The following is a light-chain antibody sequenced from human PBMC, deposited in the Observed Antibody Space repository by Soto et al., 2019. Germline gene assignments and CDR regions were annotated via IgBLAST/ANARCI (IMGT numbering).Light chain of an antibody. V-gene: IGKV3-15*01. Sequence: EIVMTQSPATLSVSPGERATLSCRASQSVSSSLAWFQQKPGQAPRLLICAASARATGIAARLSGSGSGTEFTLTISSLQSEDFAVYYCLQHKSWPFTFGQGTKLEIK. CDR1: QSVSSS. CDR2: AAS. J-gene: IGKJ2*01. CDR3: LQHKSWPFT.